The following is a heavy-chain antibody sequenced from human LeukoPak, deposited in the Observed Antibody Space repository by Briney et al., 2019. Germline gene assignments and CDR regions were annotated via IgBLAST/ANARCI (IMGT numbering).Heavy chain of an antibody. D-gene: IGHD6-6*01. J-gene: IGHJ5*02. Sequence: SETLSLTCTVPGGSISSYYWSWIPQPPGKGLEWIGYIFYSGSTNYNPSVKSRVTLSVDTSKNQFSLKLTSLTAADTAIYYCARVVTDYSSSSSWFDPWGQGTLVSVSS. CDR2: IFYSGST. V-gene: IGHV4-59*01. CDR1: GGSISSYY. CDR3: ARVVTDYSSSSSWFDP.